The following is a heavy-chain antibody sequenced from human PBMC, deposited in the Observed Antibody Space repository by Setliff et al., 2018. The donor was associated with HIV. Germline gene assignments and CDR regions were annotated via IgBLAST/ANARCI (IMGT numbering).Heavy chain of an antibody. J-gene: IGHJ1*01. V-gene: IGHV4-61*02. Sequence: PSETLSLTCIVSSGSIHSGSYYWSWIRQPVGKGLEWIGRIYTSGSTDYNPSLKSRVAISVDTAKNHLSLNLRSVTAADTAVYYCVRQAYDLVPFDFQYWGQGALVTVSS. CDR2: IYTSGST. CDR1: SGSIHSGSYY. D-gene: IGHD3-22*01. CDR3: VRQAYDLVPFDFQY.